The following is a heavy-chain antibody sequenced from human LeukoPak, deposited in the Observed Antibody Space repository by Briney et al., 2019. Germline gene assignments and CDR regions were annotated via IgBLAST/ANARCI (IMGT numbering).Heavy chain of an antibody. CDR1: GFTFDDYA. D-gene: IGHD3-16*01. V-gene: IGHV3-9*01. J-gene: IGHJ4*02. Sequence: AGGSLRLSCAVSGFTFDDYAMHWVRQAPGKGLEWVSGISWSSGNIGYADSVKGRFTISRDNAKTSLYLQMNSLRAEDTALYYCAKIYAPYDYVWGSQYYFDYWGQGTPVTVSS. CDR2: ISWSSGNI. CDR3: AKIYAPYDYVWGSQYYFDY.